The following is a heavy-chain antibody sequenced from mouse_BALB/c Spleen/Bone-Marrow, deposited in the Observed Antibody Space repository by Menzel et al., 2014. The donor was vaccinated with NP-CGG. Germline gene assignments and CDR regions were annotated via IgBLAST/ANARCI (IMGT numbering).Heavy chain of an antibody. V-gene: IGHV2-9-2*01. CDR2: IWTGGGT. Sequence: VKLVESGPGLVAPSQSLSITCTVSGFSLTSYDISWIRQPPGKGLEWLGVIWTGGGTNYNSAFMSRLSISKDNSKSQVFLKMNSLQTDDAAIYYCVREKGFAYWGQGTLVTASA. CDR3: VREKGFAY. J-gene: IGHJ3*01. CDR1: GFSLTSYD.